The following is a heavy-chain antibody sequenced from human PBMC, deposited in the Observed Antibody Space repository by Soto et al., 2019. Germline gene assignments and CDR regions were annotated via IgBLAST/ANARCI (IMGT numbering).Heavy chain of an antibody. Sequence: EVQLLESGGGLVQPGGSLRLSCAASGFTFSSYAMSWVRQAPGKGLEWVSSISGSGGSTYYADSVKGRFTISRDNSKNTLYLQTNTLRAEDTAVYYCAKDLSSIAVATLFDYWGQGTLVTVSS. D-gene: IGHD6-19*01. CDR1: GFTFSSYA. J-gene: IGHJ4*02. CDR2: ISGSGGST. V-gene: IGHV3-23*01. CDR3: AKDLSSIAVATLFDY.